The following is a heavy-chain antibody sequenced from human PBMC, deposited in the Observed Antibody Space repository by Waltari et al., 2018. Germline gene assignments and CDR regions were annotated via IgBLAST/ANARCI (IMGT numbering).Heavy chain of an antibody. CDR1: GYTFMDYF. V-gene: IGHV1-2*06. Sequence: VELVQSGAEVKKPGATVKISCKASGYTFMDYFMHWVQQAPGKGLEWMGRIDPNSGDTNYARKFQDRVTMTRDTSVNTAYMVVGRLTSDDTAVYFCARESAFSTSWYPGFDPWGQGTLVTVAS. D-gene: IGHD2-2*01. CDR2: IDPNSGDT. CDR3: ARESAFSTSWYPGFDP. J-gene: IGHJ5*02.